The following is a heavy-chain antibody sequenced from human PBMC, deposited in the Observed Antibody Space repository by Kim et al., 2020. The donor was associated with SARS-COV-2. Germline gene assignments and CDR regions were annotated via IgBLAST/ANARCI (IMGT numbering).Heavy chain of an antibody. CDR2: INHSGST. J-gene: IGHJ6*03. CDR1: GGSFSGYY. V-gene: IGHV4-34*01. Sequence: SETLSLTCAVYGGSFSGYYWSWIRQPPGKGLEWIGEINHSGSTNYNPSLKSRVTISVDTSKNQFSLKLSSVTAADTAVYYCARGYKQLTYYYYYYMDVWGKGTTVTVSS. D-gene: IGHD6-6*01. CDR3: ARGYKQLTYYYYYYMDV.